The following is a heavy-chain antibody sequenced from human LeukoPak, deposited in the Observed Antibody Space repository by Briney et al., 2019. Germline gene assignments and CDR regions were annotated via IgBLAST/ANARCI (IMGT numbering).Heavy chain of an antibody. CDR2: IYPGDSDT. J-gene: IGHJ4*02. CDR3: ARYYYDSSGYYYFDY. CDR1: GYSFTSYW. V-gene: IGHV5-51*01. Sequence: GESLKISCKGSGYSFTSYWIGWVRQMPGKGLEWMGIIYPGDSDTRYSPSFQGQVTISADKSISTAYLQWSSLKASGTAMYYCARYYYDSSGYYYFDYWGQGTLVTVSS. D-gene: IGHD3-22*01.